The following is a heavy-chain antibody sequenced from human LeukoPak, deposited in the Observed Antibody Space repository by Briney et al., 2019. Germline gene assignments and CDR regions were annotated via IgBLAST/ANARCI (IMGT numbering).Heavy chain of an antibody. CDR3: PTELGLSFGVRYFDH. V-gene: IGHV3-15*01. CDR1: GFTFSNAW. J-gene: IGHJ4*02. Sequence: GGSLRLSCAASGFTFSNAWMSWVRQAPGKGLEWVGHIKSKIDGETTGYAAPVKGRFTISRDDSKNMLYLQMNSLKTEDTAVYYCPTELGLSFGVRYFDHWGQGTSATVSS. D-gene: IGHD3-10*01. CDR2: IKSKIDGETT.